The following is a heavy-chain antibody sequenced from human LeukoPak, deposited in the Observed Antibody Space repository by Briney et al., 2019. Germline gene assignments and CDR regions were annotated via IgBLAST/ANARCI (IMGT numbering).Heavy chain of an antibody. V-gene: IGHV4-4*02. CDR3: ARRPYYYGSGEYAFDI. CDR1: GGSISRSNW. Sequence: SGTLSLTCAVSGGSISRSNWWSWVRQPPGKGLEWIGEIYHSGSTNYNPSLKSRVTISVDKSKNQFSLKLSSVTAADTAVYYCARRPYYYGSGEYAFDIWGQGTMVTVSS. D-gene: IGHD3-10*01. CDR2: IYHSGST. J-gene: IGHJ3*02.